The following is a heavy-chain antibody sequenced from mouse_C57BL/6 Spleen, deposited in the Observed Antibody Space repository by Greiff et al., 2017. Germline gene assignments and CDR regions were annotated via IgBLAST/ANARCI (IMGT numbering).Heavy chain of an antibody. Sequence: EVHLVESGPGLVKPSQSLSLTCSVTGYSITSGYYWNWIRQFPGNKLEWMGYISYDGSNNYNPSLKNRISITRDTSKNQFFLKLNSVTTEDTATYYCARASDYYGSSYWYFDVWGTGPTVTVSS. CDR3: ARASDYYGSSYWYFDV. J-gene: IGHJ1*03. V-gene: IGHV3-6*01. D-gene: IGHD1-1*01. CDR1: GYSITSGYY. CDR2: ISYDGSN.